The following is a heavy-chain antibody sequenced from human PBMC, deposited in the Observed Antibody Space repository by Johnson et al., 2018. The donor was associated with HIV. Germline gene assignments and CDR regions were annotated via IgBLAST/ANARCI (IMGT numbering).Heavy chain of an antibody. V-gene: IGHV3-30*02. CDR3: AKDVGNYWPNAFDI. J-gene: IGHJ3*02. Sequence: VRPVESGGGLVQPGGSLTLSSAASRFVFSDYVMHWVRQAPGKGLDWVTFIRYDGSGKSYADSVNGRFTISRDNSKNTLYLQMNSLRAEDTAVYYCAKDVGNYWPNAFDIWGQGTTVTVSS. D-gene: IGHD3-22*01. CDR2: IRYDGSGK. CDR1: RFVFSDYV.